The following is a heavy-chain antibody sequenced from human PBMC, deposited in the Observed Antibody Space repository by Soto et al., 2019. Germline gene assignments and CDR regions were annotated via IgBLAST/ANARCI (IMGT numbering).Heavy chain of an antibody. Sequence: PSDTLSLTCTVSGGSMSNGYYYWSWVRQNPGKGLEWIGHIYHSGRTYYNPSLKSRVGILVDTSKNQFSLNLNSVTAADTAVYYCARWVEVSLDYFDSWGQGTPVTVS. J-gene: IGHJ4*02. D-gene: IGHD1-20*01. CDR2: IYHSGRT. V-gene: IGHV4-31*03. CDR3: ARWVEVSLDYFDS. CDR1: GGSMSNGYYY.